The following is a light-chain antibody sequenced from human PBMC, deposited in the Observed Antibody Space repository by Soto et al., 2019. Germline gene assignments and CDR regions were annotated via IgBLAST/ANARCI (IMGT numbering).Light chain of an antibody. Sequence: QSVLTQPASVSGSPGQSITISCTGTSSDVGGYNYVSWYQQHPGKAPKLMIYEVSNRPSGVSNRFSGSKSGNTASLTISGLHAEDEAYYYCSSYTSSSSWVFGGGTQLTVL. CDR1: SSDVGGYNY. V-gene: IGLV2-14*01. CDR2: EVS. CDR3: SSYTSSSSWV. J-gene: IGLJ3*02.